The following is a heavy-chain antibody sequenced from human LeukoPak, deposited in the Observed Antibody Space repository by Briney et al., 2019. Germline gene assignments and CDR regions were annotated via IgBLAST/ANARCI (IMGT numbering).Heavy chain of an antibody. Sequence: ASETLSLTCTVSGGSISSNYWTWIRRPPGKGLEWIGRIHTSGSTNYNPSLKSRVTMSLDTSKNQFSLKLTSVTAADTAVFYCAGTQHGELDYWGQGALVTVSS. V-gene: IGHV4-4*07. J-gene: IGHJ4*02. CDR1: GGSISSNY. D-gene: IGHD7-27*01. CDR3: AGTQHGELDY. CDR2: IHTSGST.